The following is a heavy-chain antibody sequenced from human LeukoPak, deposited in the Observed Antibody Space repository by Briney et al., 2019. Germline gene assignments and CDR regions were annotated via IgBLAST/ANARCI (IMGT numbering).Heavy chain of an antibody. V-gene: IGHV3-33*01. CDR1: GFTFSSYG. D-gene: IGHD2-15*01. CDR2: IWYDGSNK. Sequence: PGGSLRLSCAASGFTFSSYGMHWVRQAPGKGLEWVAVIWYDGSNKYYADSVKGRFTISRDNSKNTLYLQMNSLRAEDTAAYYCARDYCSGGSCFDYWGQGTLVTGSS. CDR3: ARDYCSGGSCFDY. J-gene: IGHJ4*02.